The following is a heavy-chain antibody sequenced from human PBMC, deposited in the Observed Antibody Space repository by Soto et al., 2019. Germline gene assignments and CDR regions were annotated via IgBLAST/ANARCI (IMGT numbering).Heavy chain of an antibody. CDR3: VKGKANYYSSFWHH. Sequence: SLSLTSTVSCRSIRSGRHYWSCFRTHPGKGLEWMGFIHYRGSTLYSPSLKSRVSISMETSKNQFSWRVSSVTAAHMTMYYRVKGKANYYSSFWHHWGQGTADTVS. CDR2: IHYRGST. J-gene: IGHJ5*02. CDR1: CRSIRSGRHY. V-gene: IGHV4-31*02. D-gene: IGHD6-6*01.